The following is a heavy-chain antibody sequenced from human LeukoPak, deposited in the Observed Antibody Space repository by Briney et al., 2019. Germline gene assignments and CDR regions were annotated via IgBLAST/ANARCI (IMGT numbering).Heavy chain of an antibody. CDR2: IYTSGST. Sequence: PSETLSLTCTVSGGSISSYYWSWIRQPAGKGLEWIGRIYTSGSTNYNPSLKSRVTMSVDTSKNQFSLKLSSVTAADTAMYYCARDSRPRSYCSGGSCYSGAFDIWGQGTMVTVSS. D-gene: IGHD2-15*01. J-gene: IGHJ3*02. V-gene: IGHV4-4*07. CDR3: ARDSRPRSYCSGGSCYSGAFDI. CDR1: GGSISSYY.